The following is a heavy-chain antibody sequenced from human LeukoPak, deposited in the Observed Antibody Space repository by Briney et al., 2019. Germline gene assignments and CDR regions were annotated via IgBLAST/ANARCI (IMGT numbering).Heavy chain of an antibody. CDR2: IIPIFGTA. V-gene: IGHV1-69*13. D-gene: IGHD2-2*01. CDR1: GGTFSSYA. CDR3: ARGRLGYCSSTSCFPDAFDI. J-gene: IGHJ3*02. Sequence: SVKVSCKASGGTFSSYAISWVRQAPGQGLEWMGGIIPIFGTANYAQKFQGRVTITADESTSTAYMELSRLRSDDTAVYYYARGRLGYCSSTSCFPDAFDIWGQGTMVTVSS.